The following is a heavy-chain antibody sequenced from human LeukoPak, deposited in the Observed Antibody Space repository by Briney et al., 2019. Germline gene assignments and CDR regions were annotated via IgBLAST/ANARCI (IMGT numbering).Heavy chain of an antibody. Sequence: GGSLRLSCAASEFTFSNYKMNWVRQAPGKGLEWVSSISSSSSYIYYADSVKGRFTISRDNATNSLYLQLNSLRAEDTAVYYCARDGSGWFFDYWGQGTQVTVSS. J-gene: IGHJ4*02. V-gene: IGHV3-21*01. CDR3: ARDGSGWFFDY. CDR1: EFTFSNYK. CDR2: ISSSSSYI. D-gene: IGHD6-19*01.